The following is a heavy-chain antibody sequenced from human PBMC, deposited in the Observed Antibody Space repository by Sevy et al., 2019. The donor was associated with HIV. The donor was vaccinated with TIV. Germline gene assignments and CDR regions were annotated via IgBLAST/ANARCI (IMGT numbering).Heavy chain of an antibody. CDR2: IRPDGRDK. V-gene: IGHV3-7*01. D-gene: IGHD1-26*01. J-gene: IGHJ4*02. CDR1: GFTFSPYW. CDR3: ARGVGLDC. Sequence: GGSLRLSCAASGFTFSPYWMTWVRQAQGKGLEWVANIRPDGRDKYYLNSVKGRFTISRDNAKNSLYLQMNSLRADDTAMYYCARGVGLDCWGQGALVTVSS.